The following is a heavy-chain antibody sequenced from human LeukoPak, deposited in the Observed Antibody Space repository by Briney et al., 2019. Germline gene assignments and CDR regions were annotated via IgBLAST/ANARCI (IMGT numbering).Heavy chain of an antibody. CDR2: INPNSGGT. Sequence: ASVKVSCKASGYTFTGYYMHWVRQAPGQGLEWMGWINPNSGGTNYAQKFQGRVTMTRDTSISTAYMELSRLRSDDTAVYYCARDSITIFGVVYYYDYGMDVWGQGTTVTVSS. D-gene: IGHD3-3*01. CDR1: GYTFTGYY. CDR3: ARDSITIFGVVYYYDYGMDV. V-gene: IGHV1-2*02. J-gene: IGHJ6*02.